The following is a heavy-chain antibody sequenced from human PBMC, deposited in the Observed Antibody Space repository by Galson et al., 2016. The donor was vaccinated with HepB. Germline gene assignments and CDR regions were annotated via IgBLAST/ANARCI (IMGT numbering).Heavy chain of an antibody. J-gene: IGHJ5*02. CDR2: ISYDGSNK. D-gene: IGHD2-2*01. CDR1: GFTLSSYA. CDR3: ARDPSGHCNSTSCYGEGWFDP. Sequence: SLRLSCAASGFTLSSYAMHWVRQAPGKGLEWVAVISYDGSNKYYADSVKGRFTISRDNSKNTLYLQMNSLRAEDTAVYYCARDPSGHCNSTSCYGEGWFDPWGQGTLVTVSS. V-gene: IGHV3-30-3*01.